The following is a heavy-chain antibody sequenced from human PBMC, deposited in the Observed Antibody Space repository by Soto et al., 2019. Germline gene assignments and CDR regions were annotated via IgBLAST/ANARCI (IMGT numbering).Heavy chain of an antibody. Sequence: SETLSLTCTVSGGSISSSTYYWGWMRQPPGKGLEWIASFFIGGNTYYNPSLKSRVTISVDTSKNQFSLELSSVTAADTAVYYCARGLITGSQYSGGWYYFDSWGQGTQDTVSS. V-gene: IGHV4-39*01. D-gene: IGHD1-26*01. CDR3: ARGLITGSQYSGGWYYFDS. J-gene: IGHJ4*02. CDR2: FFIGGNT. CDR1: GGSISSSTYY.